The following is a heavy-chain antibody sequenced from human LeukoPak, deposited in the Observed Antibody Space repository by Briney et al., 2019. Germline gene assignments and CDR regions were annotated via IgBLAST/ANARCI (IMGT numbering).Heavy chain of an antibody. CDR1: GGTFSSYA. CDR3: ASGGYSGYGCR. Sequence: GASVKVSCKASGGTFSSYAISWVRQAPGQGLEWMGGIIPIFGTANYAQKFQGRVTITADESTSTAYMELSSLRSEDTAVYYCASGGYSGYGCRWGQGTLVTVSS. D-gene: IGHD5-12*01. V-gene: IGHV1-69*13. J-gene: IGHJ4*02. CDR2: IIPIFGTA.